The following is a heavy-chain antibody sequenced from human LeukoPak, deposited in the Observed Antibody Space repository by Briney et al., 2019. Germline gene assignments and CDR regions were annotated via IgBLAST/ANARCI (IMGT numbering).Heavy chain of an antibody. J-gene: IGHJ4*02. CDR1: GGSFSGYY. CDR3: ARGRRSLVAGRNFDY. CDR2: INHSGST. D-gene: IGHD6-19*01. V-gene: IGHV4-34*01. Sequence: PSETLSLTCAVYGGSFSGYYWSWIRQPPGKGLEWIVEINHSGSTNYNPSLKSRVTISVDTSKNQFSLKLSSVTAADTAVYYCARGRRSLVAGRNFDYWGQGTLVTVSS.